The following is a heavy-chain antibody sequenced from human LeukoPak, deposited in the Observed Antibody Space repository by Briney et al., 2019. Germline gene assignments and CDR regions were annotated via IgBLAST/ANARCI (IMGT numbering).Heavy chain of an antibody. J-gene: IGHJ6*02. CDR3: AKRVMVPGVNNGMDV. CDR1: GFTFSSYA. Sequence: PGGSLRLSCAASGFTFSSYAMSWVRQAPGKGLEWVSAISGSGGSTYYADSVKGRFTISRDNSKNTLYLQMNSLRAEDTAVYYCAKRVMVPGVNNGMDVWGQGTTVTVSS. CDR2: ISGSGGST. V-gene: IGHV3-23*01. D-gene: IGHD3-10*01.